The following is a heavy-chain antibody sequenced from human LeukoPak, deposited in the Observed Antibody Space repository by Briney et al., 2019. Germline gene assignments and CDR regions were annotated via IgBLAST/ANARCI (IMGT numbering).Heavy chain of an antibody. D-gene: IGHD3/OR15-3a*01. CDR1: GGSISSSPYY. CDR3: ARLDFGPFDP. Sequence: SETLSLTCTVSGGSISSSPYYWGWIRQPPGKGLEWIGSIYYSGTTHYNPSLESRVTISVDTSKNQFSLKLSSVTAADTAVYYCARLDFGPFDPWGQGTLVTVSS. J-gene: IGHJ5*02. CDR2: IYYSGTT. V-gene: IGHV4-39*07.